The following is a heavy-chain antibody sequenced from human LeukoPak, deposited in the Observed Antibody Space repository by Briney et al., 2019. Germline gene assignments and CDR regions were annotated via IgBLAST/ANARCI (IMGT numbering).Heavy chain of an antibody. CDR2: ISYDGSNK. D-gene: IGHD3-9*01. CDR1: GFTFSSYG. CDR3: AKDSYDIHPGPGDY. J-gene: IGHJ4*02. Sequence: PGGSLRLSCAASGFTFSSYGMHWVRQAPGKGLEWVAVISYDGSNKYYADSVKGRFTISRDNSKNTLYLQMNSLRAEDTAVYYCAKDSYDIHPGPGDYWGQGTLVTVSS. V-gene: IGHV3-30*18.